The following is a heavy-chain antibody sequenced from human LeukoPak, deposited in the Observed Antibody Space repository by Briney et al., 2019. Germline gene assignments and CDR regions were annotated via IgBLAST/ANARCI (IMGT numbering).Heavy chain of an antibody. CDR1: GFSFSSYG. Sequence: PGGSLRLSCAASGFSFSSYGMHWVRQAPGKGLEWVAFIRYDGSVKHYADSVKGRLTISRDNAKNTLFLQMNNLRGEDTAVYYCAKGGNSGWNFVDYWGQGTRVTVSS. CDR3: AKGGNSGWNFVDY. V-gene: IGHV3-30*02. D-gene: IGHD6-19*01. J-gene: IGHJ4*02. CDR2: IRYDGSVK.